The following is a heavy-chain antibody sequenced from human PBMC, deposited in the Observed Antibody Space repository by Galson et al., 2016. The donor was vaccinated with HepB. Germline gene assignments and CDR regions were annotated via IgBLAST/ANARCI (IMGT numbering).Heavy chain of an antibody. CDR3: VNRRYSSSWYDS. Sequence: SLRLSCAASGITLSSYAMSWVRQAPGRGLEWVSTISGSATSTYYADSVRGRFTISRDNSKNTLYLQMNSLRAEDTAVYYCVNRRYSSSWYDSWGQGTLVTVSS. D-gene: IGHD2-2*01. J-gene: IGHJ5*01. CDR1: GITLSSYA. V-gene: IGHV3-23*01. CDR2: ISGSATST.